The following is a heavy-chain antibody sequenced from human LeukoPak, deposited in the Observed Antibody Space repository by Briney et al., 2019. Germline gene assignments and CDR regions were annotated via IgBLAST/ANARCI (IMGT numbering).Heavy chain of an antibody. CDR2: INPSDGST. D-gene: IGHD3-9*01. J-gene: IGHJ4*02. V-gene: IGHV1-46*04. Sequence: GASVKVSCKASGGTFSSYAISWVRQAPGQGLEWMGVINPSDGSTNYAQKLQGRVTVTRETSTSTVYMGLSSLRSEDTAVYYCARGLRYSWGYFDYWGQGTLVTVSS. CDR3: ARGLRYSWGYFDY. CDR1: GGTFSSYA.